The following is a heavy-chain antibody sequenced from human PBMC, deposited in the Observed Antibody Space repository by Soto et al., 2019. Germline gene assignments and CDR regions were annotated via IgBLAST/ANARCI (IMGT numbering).Heavy chain of an antibody. CDR2: IIPIFGTA. CDR1: GGTFSSYA. V-gene: IGHV1-69*13. Sequence: ASVKVSCKASGGTFSSYAISWVRQAPGQGLEWMGGIIPIFGTANYAQKFQGRVTITADESTSTAYMELSSLRSEDTAVYYCARGVGYYDSSGYYYEAYYFDYWGQGTLVTVSS. CDR3: ARGVGYYDSSGYYYEAYYFDY. J-gene: IGHJ4*02. D-gene: IGHD3-22*01.